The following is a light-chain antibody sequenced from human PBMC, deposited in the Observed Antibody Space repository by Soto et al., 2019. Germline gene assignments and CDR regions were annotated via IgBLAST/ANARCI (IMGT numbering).Light chain of an antibody. CDR3: QQRLNWPPG. Sequence: ELFLTQSPDTLSLSPAERATLTCRASQSVTNYIAWYQQRPGQAPRLLIYDASNRATGVPARFSGSRSGTDFTLTISDLEPADFGLYYCQQRLNWPPGVGQGTKVDSK. CDR2: DAS. J-gene: IGKJ1*01. V-gene: IGKV3-11*01. CDR1: QSVTNY.